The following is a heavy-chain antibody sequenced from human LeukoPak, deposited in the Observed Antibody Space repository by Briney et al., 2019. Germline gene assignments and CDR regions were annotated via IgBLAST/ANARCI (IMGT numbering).Heavy chain of an antibody. D-gene: IGHD3-10*01. CDR1: GYTFTSYD. CDR3: ARPVGYGSGTINWFDP. V-gene: IGHV1-8*01. Sequence: ASVKVSCKASGYTFTSYDINWVRQATGQGLEWMGWMNPNSGNTGYAQKFQGRVTMTRNTSISTAYMELSSLRSEDTAVYYCARPVGYGSGTINWFDPWGQGTLVTVSS. J-gene: IGHJ5*02. CDR2: MNPNSGNT.